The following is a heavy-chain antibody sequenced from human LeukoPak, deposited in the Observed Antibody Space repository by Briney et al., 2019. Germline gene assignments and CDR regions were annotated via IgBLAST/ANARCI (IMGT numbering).Heavy chain of an antibody. CDR1: GYTFTRYD. V-gene: IGHV1-8*01. D-gene: IGHD6-13*01. Sequence: ASVKVSCKASGYTFTRYDINSVRQATGQGLEWMGWMNPNSGNTGYAQKFQGRVTMTRNTSISTAYMELSSLRSEDTAVYYCARDDKAAAGLYYYYYYYMDVWGKGTTVTVSS. J-gene: IGHJ6*03. CDR3: ARDDKAAAGLYYYYYYYMDV. CDR2: MNPNSGNT.